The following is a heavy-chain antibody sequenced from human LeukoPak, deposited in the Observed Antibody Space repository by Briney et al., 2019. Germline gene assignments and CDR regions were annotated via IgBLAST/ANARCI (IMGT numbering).Heavy chain of an antibody. V-gene: IGHV4-30-4*01. CDR1: GGSISSGDYY. J-gene: IGHJ3*02. CDR2: IYYSGST. CDR3: ARVLGCGGDCYVAFDI. Sequence: SETLSLTCTVSGGSISSGDYYWSWIRQPPGKGLEWIGYIYYSGSTYYNPSLKSRVTISVDTSNNHSSLKLSSVTAADTAVYYSARVLGCGGDCYVAFDIWGQGTMVTVSS. D-gene: IGHD2-21*02.